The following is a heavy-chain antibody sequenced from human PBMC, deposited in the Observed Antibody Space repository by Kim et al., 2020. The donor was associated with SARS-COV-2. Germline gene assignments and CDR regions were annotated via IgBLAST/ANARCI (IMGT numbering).Heavy chain of an antibody. Sequence: SVKVSCKASGGTFSSYAISWVRQAPGQGLEWVGRIIPTLDIPNYAQKFQGRVTINADTSTNTVFLDLRSRRADDTATYFCARDIYSDYSGFDLWGQGNL. CDR2: IIPTLDIP. CDR3: ARDIYSDYSGFDL. J-gene: IGHJ5*02. CDR1: GGTFSSYA. D-gene: IGHD4-17*01. V-gene: IGHV1-69*04.